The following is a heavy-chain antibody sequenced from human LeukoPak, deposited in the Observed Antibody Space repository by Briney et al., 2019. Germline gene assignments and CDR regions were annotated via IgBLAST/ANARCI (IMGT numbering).Heavy chain of an antibody. CDR1: GFTFSSYG. Sequence: PGGSLRLSCAASGFTFSSYGMHWVRQAPGKGLEWVAFIRYDGSNNYYADSVKGRFTISRDNSKNTLYLQMNSLRAEDTAVYYCAKDLTRGTTVVTQDDYWGQGTLVTVSS. CDR2: IRYDGSNN. J-gene: IGHJ4*02. V-gene: IGHV3-30*02. CDR3: AKDLTRGTTVVTQDDY. D-gene: IGHD4-23*01.